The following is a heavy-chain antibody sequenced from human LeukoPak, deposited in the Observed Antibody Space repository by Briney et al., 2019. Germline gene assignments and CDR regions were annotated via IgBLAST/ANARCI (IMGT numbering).Heavy chain of an antibody. Sequence: PGGSLRLSCAASGFTFDDYAMHWVRQAPGKGLEWVSGISWNSGSIGYADSVKGRFTISRDNSKNTLYLQMNSLRAEDTAVYYCAKDAHPTVTTRFDYFDYWGQGTLVTVSS. J-gene: IGHJ4*02. CDR2: ISWNSGSI. CDR1: GFTFDDYA. V-gene: IGHV3-9*01. CDR3: AKDAHPTVTTRFDYFDY. D-gene: IGHD4-11*01.